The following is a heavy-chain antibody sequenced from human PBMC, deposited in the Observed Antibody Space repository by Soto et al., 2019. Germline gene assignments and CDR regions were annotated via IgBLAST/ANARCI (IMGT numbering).Heavy chain of an antibody. CDR2: IIPILGIA. V-gene: IGHV1-69*02. J-gene: IGHJ3*02. CDR3: ARGIDYDYIWGSYRLGDAFDI. Sequence: QVQLVQSGAEVKKPGPWVKFSGKASGGTSSSYTISWGRQAPGQGLEWMGRIIPILGIANYAQKFQGRVTITADKSTSTAYMELSSLRSEDTAVYYCARGIDYDYIWGSYRLGDAFDIWGQGTMVTVSS. CDR1: GGTSSSYT. D-gene: IGHD3-16*02.